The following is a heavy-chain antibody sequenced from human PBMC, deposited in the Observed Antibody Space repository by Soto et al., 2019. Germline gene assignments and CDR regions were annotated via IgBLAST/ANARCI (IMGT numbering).Heavy chain of an antibody. Sequence: ASVKVSCKASGYTFTSYDINWVRQATGQGLEWMGWMNPNSGNTGYAQKFQGRVTMTSNTSISTAYMELSSLRSEDTAVYYCARGRASGMVVAATLFDYWGQGTLVTVSS. CDR3: ARGRASGMVVAATLFDY. V-gene: IGHV1-8*01. D-gene: IGHD2-15*01. CDR1: GYTFTSYD. J-gene: IGHJ4*02. CDR2: MNPNSGNT.